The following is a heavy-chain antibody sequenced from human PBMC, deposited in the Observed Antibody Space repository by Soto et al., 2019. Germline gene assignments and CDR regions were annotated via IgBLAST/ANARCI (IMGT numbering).Heavy chain of an antibody. CDR1: GFTFNSLS. V-gene: IGHV3-30*04. CDR2: VSFDGKVT. CDR3: AREPYGDSQYFDY. J-gene: IGHJ4*02. Sequence: PGGSLRLSCTGSGFTFNSLSLHWVRQGPGKGLEWVAVVSFDGKVTYYADSVKGRFTVSRDNSKNTIYLQASSLRAEDTAVYYCAREPYGDSQYFDYWGQGTPVTVSS. D-gene: IGHD2-21*02.